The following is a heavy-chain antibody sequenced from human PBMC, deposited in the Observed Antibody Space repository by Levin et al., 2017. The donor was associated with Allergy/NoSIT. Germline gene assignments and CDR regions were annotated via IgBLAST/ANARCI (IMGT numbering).Heavy chain of an antibody. CDR2: ISYDGSNK. CDR3: AKDHREYCTNGVCGGNGMDV. D-gene: IGHD2-8*01. V-gene: IGHV3-30*18. Sequence: GESLKISCAASGFTFSSYGMHWVRQAPGKGLEWVAVISYDGSNKYYADSVKGRFTISRDNSKNTLYLQMNSLRAEDTAVYYCAKDHREYCTNGVCGGNGMDVWGQGTTVTVSS. J-gene: IGHJ6*02. CDR1: GFTFSSYG.